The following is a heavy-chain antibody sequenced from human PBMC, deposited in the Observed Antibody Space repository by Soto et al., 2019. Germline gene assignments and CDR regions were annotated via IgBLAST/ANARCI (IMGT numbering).Heavy chain of an antibody. CDR3: ARGGLYYYYYMDV. CDR1: GFTFSSHT. Sequence: GGSLRLSCAASGFTFSSHTMHWVRQAPGKGLEHVSAISSNGGSTHYANSVKGRFSISRDNSKNTLYLQMGSLGADDMAVYYCARGGLYYYYYMDVWGKGTTVTVSS. CDR2: ISSNGGST. J-gene: IGHJ6*03. V-gene: IGHV3-64*01.